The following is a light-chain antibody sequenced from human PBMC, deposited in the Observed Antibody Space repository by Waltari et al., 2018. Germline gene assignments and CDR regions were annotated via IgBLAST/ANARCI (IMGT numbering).Light chain of an antibody. J-gene: IGLJ2*01. CDR3: SSYAVSNNLL. Sequence: QSALTQPPSASGSPGQSVTISCTGTSRDVGCYKYVSWYQQHPGKAPRLIIYEVNRRPAGVPDRFSGSKSGNTASLTVSGLQAEDEADYYCSSYAVSNNLLFGGGTKLTVL. CDR1: SRDVGCYKY. CDR2: EVN. V-gene: IGLV2-8*01.